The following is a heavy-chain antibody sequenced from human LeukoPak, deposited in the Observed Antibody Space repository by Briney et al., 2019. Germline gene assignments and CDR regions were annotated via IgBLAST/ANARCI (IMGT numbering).Heavy chain of an antibody. CDR2: INQDGSEK. J-gene: IGHJ4*02. V-gene: IGHV3-7*05. CDR3: ARSHESFASGSGDY. CDR1: RFTFSNYW. D-gene: IGHD3-10*01. Sequence: ETGGSLRLSCAASRFTFSNYWMSWVRQAPGKGLEWVANINQDGSEKYFVDSVRGRFSISRGNAKNSLYLQMNSLRAEDTAVYYCARSHESFASGSGDYWGQGTLVTVSS.